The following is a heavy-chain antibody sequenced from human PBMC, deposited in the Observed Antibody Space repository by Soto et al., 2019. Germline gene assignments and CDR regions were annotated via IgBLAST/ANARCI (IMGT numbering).Heavy chain of an antibody. Sequence: QVQLVESGGGVVQPGRSLRLSCAASGFTFSSYGVHWVRQAPGKGLEWVAVISYDGSNKYYADSVKGRFTISRDNSKNTLYLQMNSLRAEDTAVYYCAVETTVTPVDYWGQGTLVTVSS. CDR3: AVETTVTPVDY. CDR1: GFTFSSYG. V-gene: IGHV3-30*03. J-gene: IGHJ4*02. D-gene: IGHD4-17*01. CDR2: ISYDGSNK.